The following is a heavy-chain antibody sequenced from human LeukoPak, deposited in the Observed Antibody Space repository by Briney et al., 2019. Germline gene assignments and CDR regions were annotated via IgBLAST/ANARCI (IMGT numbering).Heavy chain of an antibody. CDR3: ARHPIERSLGGVPDWFDP. Sequence: SETLSLTCTVSGGSIDSGDYYWGWVRQPPGKGLECIASIHYTGSTYYDPSLKSRVTLSVDTSKNQFSLNLYSVTAADTAIYYCARHPIERSLGGVPDWFDPWGQGTLVTVSS. D-gene: IGHD3-3*01. CDR1: GGSIDSGDYY. J-gene: IGHJ5*02. V-gene: IGHV4-39*07. CDR2: IHYTGST.